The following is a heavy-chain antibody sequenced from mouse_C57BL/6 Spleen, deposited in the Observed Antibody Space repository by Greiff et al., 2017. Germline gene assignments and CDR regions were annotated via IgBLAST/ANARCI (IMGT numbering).Heavy chain of an antibody. J-gene: IGHJ2*01. Sequence: VKLQQSGPELVKPGASVKISCKASGYAFSSSWMNWVKQRPGKGLEWIGRIYPGDGDTNYNGKFKGKATLTADKSSSTAYMQLSSLTSEDSAVYFCARGDDYDEGAFDYWGQGTTLTVSS. CDR3: ARGDDYDEGAFDY. CDR2: IYPGDGDT. D-gene: IGHD2-4*01. CDR1: GYAFSSSW. V-gene: IGHV1-82*01.